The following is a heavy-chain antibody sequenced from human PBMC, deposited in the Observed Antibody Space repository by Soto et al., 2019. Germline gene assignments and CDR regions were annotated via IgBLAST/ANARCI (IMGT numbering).Heavy chain of an antibody. J-gene: IGHJ3*02. V-gene: IGHV5-51*01. CDR3: ARHCRAQECLPYYYDSSGYYYDAFDI. CDR2: IYPGDSDT. CDR1: GYSFTSYW. Sequence: PGESLKISCKGSGYSFTSYWIGWVRQMPGKGLEWMGIIYPGDSDTRYSPSFQGQVTISADKSISTAYLQWSSLKASDTAMYYCARHCRAQECLPYYYDSSGYYYDAFDIWGQGTMVTVSS. D-gene: IGHD3-22*01.